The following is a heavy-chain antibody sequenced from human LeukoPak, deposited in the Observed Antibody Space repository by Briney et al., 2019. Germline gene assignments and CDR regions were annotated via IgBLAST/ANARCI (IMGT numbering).Heavy chain of an antibody. CDR2: IATSSTYT. Sequence: PGGSLRLSCAASGFTFSDYYMSWIRQAPGKGLEWVSRIATSSTYTNYADSVKGRFTISRDNAKNSPYLQMNSLRAEDTAVYYCASTILGSWYFDYWGQGTLVTVSS. CDR1: GFTFSDYY. V-gene: IGHV3-11*06. D-gene: IGHD6-13*01. J-gene: IGHJ4*02. CDR3: ASTILGSWYFDY.